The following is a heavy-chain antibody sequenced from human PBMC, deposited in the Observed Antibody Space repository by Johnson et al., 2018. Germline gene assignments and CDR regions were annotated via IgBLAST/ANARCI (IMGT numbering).Heavy chain of an antibody. CDR2: IKPDGSYT. D-gene: IGHD3-16*01. V-gene: IGHV3-74*03. Sequence: EVQLVESGGGSVQPGGSLRLSCAASGFTINTYWMHWVRQAPGKGLVCVSRIKPDGSYTEYADSVKGRFSISRDNAKNALYLQMNNLRAEDTAVYYCVRASTLYYYRDVWGKGTTVTVSS. J-gene: IGHJ6*03. CDR3: VRASTLYYYRDV. CDR1: GFTINTYW.